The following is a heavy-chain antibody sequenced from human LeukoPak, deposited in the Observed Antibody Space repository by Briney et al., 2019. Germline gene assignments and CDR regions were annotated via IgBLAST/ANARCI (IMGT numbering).Heavy chain of an antibody. V-gene: IGHV4-30-2*01. D-gene: IGHD3-22*01. Sequence: SETLSLTCTVSGGSISSGGYYWSWIRQPPGKGLEWIGYIYHSGSTYYNPSLKSRVTISVDRSKNPFSLKLSSVTAADTAVYYCARDPINSSGYYYDAYWGQGTLVTVSS. CDR1: GGSISSGGYY. CDR3: ARDPINSSGYYYDAY. J-gene: IGHJ4*02. CDR2: IYHSGST.